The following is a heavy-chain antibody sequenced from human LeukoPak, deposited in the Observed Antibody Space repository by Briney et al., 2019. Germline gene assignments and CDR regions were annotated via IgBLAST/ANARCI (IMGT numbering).Heavy chain of an antibody. CDR3: ARAGDEYCSSTSCYNPKLLFYYYYGMDV. J-gene: IGHJ6*02. V-gene: IGHV1-8*01. CDR1: GYTFTSYD. Sequence: ASVKVSCKASGYTFTSYDTNWVRQATGQGLEWMGWMNPNSGNTGYAQKFQGRVTMTRNTSISTAYMELSSLRSEDTAVYYCARAGDEYCSSTSCYNPKLLFYYYYGMDVWGQGTTVTVSS. D-gene: IGHD2-2*02. CDR2: MNPNSGNT.